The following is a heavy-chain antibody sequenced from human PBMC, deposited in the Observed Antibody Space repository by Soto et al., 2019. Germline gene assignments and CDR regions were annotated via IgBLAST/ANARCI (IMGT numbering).Heavy chain of an antibody. CDR3: ARAPARYYYDSSGYYYGDYFDY. D-gene: IGHD3-22*01. CDR1: GGSISSGGYS. Sequence: SETLSLTCAVSGGSISSGGYSWSWIRQPPGKGLEWIGYIYHSGSTYYNPSLKSRVTISVDRSKNQFSLKLSSVTAADTTVYYCARAPARYYYDSSGYYYGDYFDYWGQGTLVTVSS. CDR2: IYHSGST. V-gene: IGHV4-30-2*01. J-gene: IGHJ4*02.